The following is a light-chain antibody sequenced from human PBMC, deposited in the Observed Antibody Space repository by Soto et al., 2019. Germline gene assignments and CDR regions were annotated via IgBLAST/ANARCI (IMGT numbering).Light chain of an antibody. CDR3: QQRSNSWT. Sequence: EIVLTQSPATLSLSPGERATLSCRASQSVSSYLAWYQQKPGQAPRLLIYDASNRATGIPARFSGSGSGTDFTLTISSLEPEDFAVYYCQQRSNSWTFGQVTKVDIK. CDR1: QSVSSY. J-gene: IGKJ1*01. V-gene: IGKV3-11*01. CDR2: DAS.